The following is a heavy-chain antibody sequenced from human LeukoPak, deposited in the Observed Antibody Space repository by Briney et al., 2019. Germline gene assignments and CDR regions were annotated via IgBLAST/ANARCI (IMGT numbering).Heavy chain of an antibody. V-gene: IGHV3-23*01. CDR1: GFTYSNYA. CDR2: VGGSGDST. CDR3: AKFWDFGDYAIDY. J-gene: IGHJ4*02. D-gene: IGHD4-17*01. Sequence: GGSLRLSCASSGFTYSNYAMGWVRQAPGKGLEWVSAVGGSGDSTYYAGSVKGRFTISRDNSKNTVYLQMNSLRAEDTAVYYCAKFWDFGDYAIDYWGQGTVVSVSS.